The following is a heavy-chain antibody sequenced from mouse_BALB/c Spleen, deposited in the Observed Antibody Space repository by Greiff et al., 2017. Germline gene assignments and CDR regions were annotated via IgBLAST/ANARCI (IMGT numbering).Heavy chain of an antibody. CDR2: IWAGGST. Sequence: VKLQESGPGLVAPSQSLSITCTVSGFSLTSYGVHWVRQPPGKGLEWLGVIWAGGSTNYNSALMSRLSISKDNSKSQVFLKMNSLQTDDTAMYYCAREVRRAFDYWGQGTTLTVSS. J-gene: IGHJ2*01. D-gene: IGHD2-14*01. CDR1: GFSLTSYG. CDR3: AREVRRAFDY. V-gene: IGHV2-9*02.